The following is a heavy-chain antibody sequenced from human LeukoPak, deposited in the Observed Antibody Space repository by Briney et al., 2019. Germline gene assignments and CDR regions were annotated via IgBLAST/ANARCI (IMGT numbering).Heavy chain of an antibody. Sequence: SETLSLTCAVSGASISSYYWNWIRQPPGKAPEWIGYGHDGGSTNYSPSLEGRVTISVDTSKNQFSLKLTSVTAADTATYYCARRRTIYGELYWGQGTRVTVSS. CDR3: ARRRTIYGELY. CDR2: GHDGGST. J-gene: IGHJ4*02. CDR1: GASISSYY. V-gene: IGHV4-59*08. D-gene: IGHD3-9*01.